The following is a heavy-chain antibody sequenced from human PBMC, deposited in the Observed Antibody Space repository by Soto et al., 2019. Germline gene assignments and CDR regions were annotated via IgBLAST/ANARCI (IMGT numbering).Heavy chain of an antibody. D-gene: IGHD2-2*01. CDR3: AATGKDIVVVPAATYSDNWFDP. Sequence: SETLSLTCTVSGGSISSYYWSWIRQPAGKGLEWIGRIYTSGSTNYNPSLKSRVTMSVDTSKNQFSLKLSSVTAADTAVYYCAATGKDIVVVPAATYSDNWFDPWGQGALVTVSS. CDR2: IYTSGST. CDR1: GGSISSYY. V-gene: IGHV4-4*07. J-gene: IGHJ5*02.